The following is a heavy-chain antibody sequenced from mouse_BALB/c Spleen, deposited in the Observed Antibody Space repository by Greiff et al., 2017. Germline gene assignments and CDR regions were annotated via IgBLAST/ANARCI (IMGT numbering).Heavy chain of an antibody. CDR3: ARGGHYGSSDYFDY. J-gene: IGHJ2*01. Sequence: EVKLMESGGGLVQPGGSRKLSCAASGFTFSSFGMHWVRQAPEKGLEWVAYISSGSSTIYYADTVKGRFTISRDNPKNTLFLQMTSLRSEDTAMYYCARGGHYGSSDYFDYWGQGTTLTVSS. V-gene: IGHV5-17*02. CDR1: GFTFSSFG. CDR2: ISSGSSTI. D-gene: IGHD1-1*01.